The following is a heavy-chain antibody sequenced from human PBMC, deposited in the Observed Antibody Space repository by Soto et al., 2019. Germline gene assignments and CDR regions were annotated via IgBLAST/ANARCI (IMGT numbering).Heavy chain of an antibody. D-gene: IGHD2-8*01. CDR1: GYTFTGYY. CDR2: INPNSGGT. J-gene: IGHJ6*02. V-gene: IGHV1-2*04. Sequence: ASVKVSCKASGYTFTGYYMHWVRQAPGQGLEWMGWINPNSGGTNYAQKFQGWVTMTRDTSISTAYMELSRLRSDDTAVYYCARGHCTKGVCSRDPPLGMDVWGQGTTVTVAS. CDR3: ARGHCTKGVCSRDPPLGMDV.